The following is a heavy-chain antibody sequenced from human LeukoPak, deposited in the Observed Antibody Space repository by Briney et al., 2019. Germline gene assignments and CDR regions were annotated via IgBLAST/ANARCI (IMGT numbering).Heavy chain of an antibody. Sequence: KPSETLSLTCTVSPGSISSYFWSWIRQTPGKGLEWIGYVYFSRGTRYNPSLQSRVTVSLGASKNQFSLNLTSVTDADTAVYYCAAGSGTYFLYYFDYWGQGAPVTVSS. J-gene: IGHJ4*02. CDR1: PGSISSYF. CDR3: AAGSGTYFLYYFDY. D-gene: IGHD6-25*01. V-gene: IGHV4-4*09. CDR2: VYFSRGT.